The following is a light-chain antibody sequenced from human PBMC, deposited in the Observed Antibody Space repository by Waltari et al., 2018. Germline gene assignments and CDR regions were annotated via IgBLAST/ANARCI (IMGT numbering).Light chain of an antibody. CDR2: NAI. V-gene: IGKV3-11*01. J-gene: IGKJ4*01. CDR3: LQRTNWPPT. Sequence: EVVMTQSPATLSLSPGDRATLSCRASQSVSNSLSWYQQNPGQAPRLLIYNAITRATGIPARFTGSGAGTDFTFTIGSLEPEDAAVYFCLQRTNWPPTFGGGTTVEIK. CDR1: QSVSNS.